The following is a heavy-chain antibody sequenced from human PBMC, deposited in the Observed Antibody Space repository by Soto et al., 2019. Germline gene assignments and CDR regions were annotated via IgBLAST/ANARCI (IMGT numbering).Heavy chain of an antibody. CDR2: IYNTGST. J-gene: IGHJ4*02. V-gene: IGHV4-4*02. D-gene: IGHD1-26*01. Sequence: SGTTELASGACGGSVKNREGGAWVRKNPGKGGEGIGEIYNTGSTNYNSSLMSRVTISLDKPNNQFSLKLSSVTAAVTAAYYCAHRPIVGAAIWGQGTLVTVSS. CDR1: GGSVKNREG. CDR3: AHRPIVGAAI.